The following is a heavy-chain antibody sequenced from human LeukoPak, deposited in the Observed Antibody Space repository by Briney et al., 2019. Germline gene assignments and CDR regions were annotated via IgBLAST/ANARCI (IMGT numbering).Heavy chain of an antibody. CDR3: ARVWFGDFDY. CDR2: IYTSGST. Sequence: SETLSLTCAVYGGSFSGYYWSWIRQPPGKGLEWIGRIYTSGSTNYNPSLKSRVTISGDTSKNQFSLRLSSVTAADTAVYYCARVWFGDFDYWGQGTLVTVSS. J-gene: IGHJ4*02. CDR1: GGSFSGYY. D-gene: IGHD3-10*01. V-gene: IGHV4-59*10.